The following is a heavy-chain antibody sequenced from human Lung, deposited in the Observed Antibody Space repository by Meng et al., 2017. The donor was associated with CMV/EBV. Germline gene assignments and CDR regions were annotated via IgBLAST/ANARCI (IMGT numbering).Heavy chain of an antibody. CDR3: ASLWFEYEDPVYYVDY. CDR2: INHSGST. V-gene: IGHV4-34*01. J-gene: IGHJ4*02. D-gene: IGHD3-10*01. CDR1: GGSFSGYY. Sequence: SETLSLXXAVYGGSFSGYYWSWIRQPPGKGLEWIGEINHSGSTNYNPTLKSRVTISVDTSKNQFSLRLTSVTAADTAVYFCASLWFEYEDPVYYVDYWGQRALVTVSS.